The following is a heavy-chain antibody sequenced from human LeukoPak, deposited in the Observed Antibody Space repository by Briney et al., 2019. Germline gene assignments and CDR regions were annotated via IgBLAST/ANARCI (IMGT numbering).Heavy chain of an antibody. CDR1: GGTFSSYT. Sequence: SVKVSCKASGGTFSSYTISWVRQAPGQGLEWMGRIIPILGIANYAQKFQGRVTITADESTSTAYMELSSLRSEDTAVYYCAREKGYCSSTSCFDAFDIWGQGTMVIVSS. CDR3: AREKGYCSSTSCFDAFDI. D-gene: IGHD2-2*01. V-gene: IGHV1-69*04. J-gene: IGHJ3*02. CDR2: IIPILGIA.